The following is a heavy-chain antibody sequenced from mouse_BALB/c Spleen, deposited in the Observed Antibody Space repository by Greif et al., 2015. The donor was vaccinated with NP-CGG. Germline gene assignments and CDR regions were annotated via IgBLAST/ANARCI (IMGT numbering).Heavy chain of an antibody. Sequence: EVKLMESGGDLVKPGGSLKLSCAASGFTFSSYGMSWVRQTPDKRLEWVATISSGGSYTYYPDSVKGRFTISRDNAKNTLYLQMSGLKSEDTGMYYCARLRSITTATGYFDYWGQGTTLTVSS. J-gene: IGHJ2*01. CDR2: ISSGGSYT. V-gene: IGHV5-6*01. D-gene: IGHD1-2*01. CDR3: ARLRSITTATGYFDY. CDR1: GFTFSSYG.